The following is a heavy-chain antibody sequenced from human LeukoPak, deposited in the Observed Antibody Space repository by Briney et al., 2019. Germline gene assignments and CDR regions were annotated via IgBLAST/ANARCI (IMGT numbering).Heavy chain of an antibody. J-gene: IGHJ4*02. CDR1: GGSVNSDY. V-gene: IGHV4-59*02. D-gene: IGHD1-1*01. Sequence: SETLSLTCIVSGGSVNSDYWSWIRQPPGKRLEWIGYIHYSESTNYNPSLKSRVTISVDTSKNQFSLKLSSVTAADTAVYYCTRGSDWNDGSGGYWGQGTLVTVSS. CDR2: IHYSEST. CDR3: TRGSDWNDGSGGY.